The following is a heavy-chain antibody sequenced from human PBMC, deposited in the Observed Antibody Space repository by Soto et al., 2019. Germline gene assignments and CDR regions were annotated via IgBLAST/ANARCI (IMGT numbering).Heavy chain of an antibody. V-gene: IGHV3-33*01. Sequence: PGGSLRLSCAASGFTFSSYGMHWVRQAPGKGLEWVAVIWYDGSNKYYADSVKGRFTISRDNSKNTLYLQMNSLRAEDTAVYYCARMTSSISPGCWGQGTLVTVSS. J-gene: IGHJ4*02. CDR3: ARMTSSISPGC. CDR1: GFTFSSYG. CDR2: IWYDGSNK. D-gene: IGHD2-2*01.